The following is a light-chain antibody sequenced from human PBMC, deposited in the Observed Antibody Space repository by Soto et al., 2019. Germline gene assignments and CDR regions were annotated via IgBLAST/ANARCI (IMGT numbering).Light chain of an antibody. V-gene: IGKV1-5*03. Sequence: DIQVTQSPATLSASVGDTVSITCRASQSVLTWLAWYQQKPGKAPNLLIYKASRLRDGVPSRFSGSGSGPDFTLTITSLQPDDFASYFCQHYFSYPYAFGQGTKLEI. J-gene: IGKJ2*01. CDR3: QHYFSYPYA. CDR2: KAS. CDR1: QSVLTW.